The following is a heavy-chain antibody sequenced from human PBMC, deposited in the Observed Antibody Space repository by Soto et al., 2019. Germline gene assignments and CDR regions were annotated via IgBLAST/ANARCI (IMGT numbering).Heavy chain of an antibody. V-gene: IGHV4-4*07. CDR1: GRSMSGYY. Sequence: SETLSLTCTVSGRSMSGYYWSWIRQPAGERLEWIGRIYTSGTTDFNPSLKGRVTMSVDTSKNQFSLKLTSVTAADTALYYCSREDYYDTGYYVVWGQGTQVTVSS. D-gene: IGHD3-9*01. CDR3: SREDYYDTGYYVV. CDR2: IYTSGTT. J-gene: IGHJ4*02.